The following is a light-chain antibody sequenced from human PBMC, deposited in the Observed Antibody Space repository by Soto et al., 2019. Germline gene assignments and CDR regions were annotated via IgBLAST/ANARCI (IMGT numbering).Light chain of an antibody. CDR2: GAS. CDR3: QQYGSSPYT. V-gene: IGKV3-20*01. CDR1: QSVSSSS. J-gene: IGKJ2*01. Sequence: EIVLTQSPGTLSLSPGERATLSCRASQSVSSSSLAWYQQKPGQAPRLLIYGASSRATGIPDRFSGSRSGTDFTLTISRLEPEDFAVFYCQQYGSSPYTFGQGTKLEIK.